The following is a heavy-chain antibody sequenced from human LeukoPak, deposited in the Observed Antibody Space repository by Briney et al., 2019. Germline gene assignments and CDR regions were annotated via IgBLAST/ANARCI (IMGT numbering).Heavy chain of an antibody. CDR1: GFNFRDYI. D-gene: IGHD6-19*01. J-gene: IGHJ4*02. CDR3: ARDLDSSGWYLPSDY. CDR2: IWYDGSNK. V-gene: IGHV3-33*08. Sequence: GGSLRLSCAASGFNFRDYIMHWVRQAPGKGLEWVAVIWYDGSNKYYADSVKGRFTISRDNSKNTLYLQMNSLRAEDTAVYYCARDLDSSGWYLPSDYWGQGTLVTVSS.